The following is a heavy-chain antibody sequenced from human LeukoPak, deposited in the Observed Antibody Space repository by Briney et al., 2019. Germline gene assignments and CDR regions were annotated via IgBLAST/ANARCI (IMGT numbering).Heavy chain of an antibody. CDR1: GFTFTDYT. D-gene: IGHD3-16*01. CDR3: ARDLGARGY. Sequence: GESLRLSCAASGFTFTDYTMNWVRQAPGRGLEWLASISISSSVIYYADSVKGRFTISRDNAKNTLFLQMDSLRVEDTGHYYCARDLGARGYWGQGTLVIVSS. J-gene: IGHJ4*02. V-gene: IGHV3-21*01. CDR2: ISISSSVI.